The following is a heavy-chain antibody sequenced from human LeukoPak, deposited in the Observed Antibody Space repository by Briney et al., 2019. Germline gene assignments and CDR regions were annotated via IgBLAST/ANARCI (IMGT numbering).Heavy chain of an antibody. Sequence: SETLSLTCTVSGGSISSGGYSWSWIRQHPGKGLEWIGYIYYSGSTYYNPSLKSRVTISVDTSKNQFSLKLSSVTAADTAVYYCARNMVRGYYYMDVWGKGTTVTVSS. J-gene: IGHJ6*03. CDR1: GGSISSGGYS. V-gene: IGHV4-31*03. CDR3: ARNMVRGYYYMDV. CDR2: IYYSGST. D-gene: IGHD3-10*01.